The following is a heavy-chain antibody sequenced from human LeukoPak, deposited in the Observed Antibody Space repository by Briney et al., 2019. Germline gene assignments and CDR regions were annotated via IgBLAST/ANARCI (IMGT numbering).Heavy chain of an antibody. CDR2: ISNDGGGT. CDR3: AKGSSGYFVDL. D-gene: IGHD3-22*01. CDR1: GFIFNNYG. V-gene: IGHV3-23*01. Sequence: GGSLRLSCAASGFIFNNYGLIWVRQAPGEGLEWVSAISNDGGGTNYADFVKGRFTISRDNSKNTLFLQMNSLRAEDTALYYCAKGSSGYFVDLWGQGTLVTVSS. J-gene: IGHJ5*02.